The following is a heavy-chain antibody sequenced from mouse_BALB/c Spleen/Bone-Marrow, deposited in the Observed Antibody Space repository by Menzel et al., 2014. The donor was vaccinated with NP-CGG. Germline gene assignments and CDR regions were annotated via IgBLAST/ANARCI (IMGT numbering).Heavy chain of an antibody. D-gene: IGHD2-1*01. Sequence: DVQLQESGGGLVQPKGSLKLSCAASGFTFNTYAMNWVRQAPGKGLEWVARIRSKSNNYATYYADSVKDRFTISRDDSLNMLYLQMNNLKTEDTAMYYCVRHGYFGNYYYALDYWGQGTSVTVSS. CDR2: IRSKSNNYAT. V-gene: IGHV10-1*02. CDR3: VRHGYFGNYYYALDY. J-gene: IGHJ4*01. CDR1: GFTFNTYA.